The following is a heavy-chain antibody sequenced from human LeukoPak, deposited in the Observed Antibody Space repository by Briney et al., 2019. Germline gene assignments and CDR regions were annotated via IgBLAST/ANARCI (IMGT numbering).Heavy chain of an antibody. CDR1: GGSISSYY. CDR2: IYYSGST. D-gene: IGHD2/OR15-2a*01. CDR3: AREKNSRGFDY. V-gene: IGHV4-59*01. Sequence: PSDTLSLTCTVSGGSISSYYWSWLRQPPGKGLEWIGYIYYSGSTNYNPSLKRRVTISVDTSKNQFSLKLSSVTAADTAVYYCAREKNSRGFDYWGQGTLVTVSS. J-gene: IGHJ4*02.